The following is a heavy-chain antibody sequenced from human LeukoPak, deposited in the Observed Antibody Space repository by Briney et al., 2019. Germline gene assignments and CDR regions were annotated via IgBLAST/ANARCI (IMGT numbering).Heavy chain of an antibody. V-gene: IGHV1-69*05. Sequence: SVKVSCKASGGTFSSYAISWVRQAPGQGLEWMGGIIPIFGTANYAQKFQGRVTITTDESTSTAYMELSSLRSEDTAVYYCARSEWELTGRWDFDYWGQGTLVTVSS. J-gene: IGHJ4*02. CDR3: ARSEWELTGRWDFDY. CDR2: IIPIFGTA. CDR1: GGTFSSYA. D-gene: IGHD1-26*01.